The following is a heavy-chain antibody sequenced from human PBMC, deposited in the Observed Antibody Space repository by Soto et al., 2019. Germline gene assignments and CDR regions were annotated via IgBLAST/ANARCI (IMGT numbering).Heavy chain of an antibody. CDR2: IIPIFGTA. CDR3: ARPGAALRDHYYGMDV. Sequence: QVQLVQSGAEVKKPGSSVKVSCKASGGTFSRYAISWVRQAPGQGLEWMGGIIPIFGTANYAQKFQGRVTITADESTSPAYRALSSLRSEDTAVYSCARPGAALRDHYYGMDVWGQGTTVTVSS. CDR1: GGTFSRYA. J-gene: IGHJ6*02. V-gene: IGHV1-69*12. D-gene: IGHD6-25*01.